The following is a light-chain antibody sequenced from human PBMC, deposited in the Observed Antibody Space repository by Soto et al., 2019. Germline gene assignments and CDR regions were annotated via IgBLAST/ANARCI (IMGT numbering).Light chain of an antibody. Sequence: NFMLTQPHSVSESPGKTVTISCTRSSGSIASNYVQWYQQRPGSAPTTVIYEDNRRPSGVPDRFSGSIDSSSNSASLTISGLKTGDEGDYYCQSYDATNHVIFGGGTQLTVL. CDR1: SGSIASNY. J-gene: IGLJ2*01. V-gene: IGLV6-57*04. CDR2: EDN. CDR3: QSYDATNHVI.